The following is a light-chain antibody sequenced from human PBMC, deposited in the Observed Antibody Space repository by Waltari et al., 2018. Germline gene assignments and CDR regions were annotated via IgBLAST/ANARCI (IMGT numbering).Light chain of an antibody. CDR1: QSLVHSDGKTY. CDR3: MQGTHWPWT. Sequence: VVMIQSPLSLPVTLGQTASISCRSSQSLVHSDGKTYLNWFHQRPGQSPRRLNYKVSNRDSGVPDRFSGSGSGTDFTLKISRVEAEDVGVYYCMQGTHWPWTFGQGTKVEIK. V-gene: IGKV2-30*02. J-gene: IGKJ1*01. CDR2: KVS.